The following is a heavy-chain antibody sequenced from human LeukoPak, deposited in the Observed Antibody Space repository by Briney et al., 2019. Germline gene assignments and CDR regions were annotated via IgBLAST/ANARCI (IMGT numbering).Heavy chain of an antibody. Sequence: SETLSLTCTVSGGSIRSYYWSWIRQPVGKGLEWIGRINASGSTNYNSSLKSRVTMSVDTSKNQFSLRLSSVTAADTAVYYCARSPGIAAAGFYYFDYWGQGTLVTVSS. V-gene: IGHV4-4*07. CDR3: ARSPGIAAAGFYYFDY. D-gene: IGHD6-13*01. CDR1: GGSIRSYY. J-gene: IGHJ4*02. CDR2: INASGST.